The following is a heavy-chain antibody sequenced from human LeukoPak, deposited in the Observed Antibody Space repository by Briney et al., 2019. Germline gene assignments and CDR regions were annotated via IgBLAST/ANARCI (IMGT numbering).Heavy chain of an antibody. V-gene: IGHV3-66*01. CDR2: LYSGGAT. Sequence: GGSLRLSCVASGFSVSGIHMNWVRQAPGKDLEWVSGLYSGGATYYADSMGGRFTISRDDSKNTLYLQMTNLRVDDTAIYYCARGNGNVGGRLDPWGQGTRVTVSS. D-gene: IGHD4-23*01. CDR1: GFSVSGIH. CDR3: ARGNGNVGGRLDP. J-gene: IGHJ5*02.